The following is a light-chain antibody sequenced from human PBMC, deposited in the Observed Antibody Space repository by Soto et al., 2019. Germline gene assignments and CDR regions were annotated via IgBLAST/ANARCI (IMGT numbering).Light chain of an antibody. V-gene: IGLV2-14*03. Sequence: QSVLTQPASVSGSPGQSITISCTGTSGDVGGYNYVSWYQHHPGKAPKLMIYDVSNRPSGVSNRFSGSKSGNTASLTISGLQPEDEADYYCSSYTTSNTRQIVLGTGTKVTVL. J-gene: IGLJ1*01. CDR1: SGDVGGYNY. CDR3: SSYTTSNTRQIV. CDR2: DVS.